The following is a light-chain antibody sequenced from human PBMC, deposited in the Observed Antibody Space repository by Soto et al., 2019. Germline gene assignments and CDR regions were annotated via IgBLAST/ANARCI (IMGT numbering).Light chain of an antibody. Sequence: EIVMTQSPATLSVSPGERATLSCRASQSVSSNLAWHQQKPGQAPRLLIYGASTRATGIPARFSGSGSGTEFTLTISSLQSEDFAVYYCQQYNTWPPWTIGQGTKVEIK. CDR1: QSVSSN. CDR3: QQYNTWPPWT. CDR2: GAS. V-gene: IGKV3-15*01. J-gene: IGKJ1*01.